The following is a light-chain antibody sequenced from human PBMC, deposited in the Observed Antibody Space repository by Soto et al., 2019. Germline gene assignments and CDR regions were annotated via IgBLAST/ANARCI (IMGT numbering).Light chain of an antibody. CDR2: RNN. Sequence: QSVLTQPPSASGTPGQRVTICCSGSSSNIGSNYVYWYQPLPGTAPKLLSYRNNQRPSGVPDRFSGSKSGTSASPSISGLRSEDEADYYCAAWDDSLSVYVFGTGTKLTVL. V-gene: IGLV1-47*01. J-gene: IGLJ1*01. CDR1: SSNIGSNY. CDR3: AAWDDSLSVYV.